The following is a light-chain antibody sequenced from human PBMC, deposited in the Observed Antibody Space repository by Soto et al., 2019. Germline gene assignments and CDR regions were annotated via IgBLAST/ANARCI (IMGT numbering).Light chain of an antibody. CDR2: AAS. CDR1: QGMRND. J-gene: IGKJ1*01. V-gene: IGKV1-17*01. Sequence: IQMTQSPSSLSASVGDRVTITCWASQGMRNDLGWYKQKPGKAPKLLIFAASSLQSGVPSRFSGSGYGTEFTLTISSLQPDDFATYYCQHYNSYSEAFGQGTKVDIK. CDR3: QHYNSYSEA.